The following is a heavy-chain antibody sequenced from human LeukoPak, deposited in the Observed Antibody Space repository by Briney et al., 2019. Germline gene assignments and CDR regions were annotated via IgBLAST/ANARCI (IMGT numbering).Heavy chain of an antibody. CDR3: AKAGSSSPY. Sequence: GGSLRLSCSASGFTFSSYAMSWVRQAPGKGLEWVSAINSSGGSTYYAVAVKGRFTIARDNSKNTLYLQMNSQRAKDTAVYYCAKAGSSSPYWGQGTLVTVSS. CDR1: GFTFSSYA. D-gene: IGHD6-6*01. V-gene: IGHV3-23*01. J-gene: IGHJ4*02. CDR2: INSSGGST.